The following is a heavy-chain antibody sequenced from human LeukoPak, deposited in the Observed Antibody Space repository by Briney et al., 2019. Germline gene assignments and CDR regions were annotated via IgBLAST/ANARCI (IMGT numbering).Heavy chain of an antibody. CDR3: ARDPPYDFWSGLTWDY. CDR2: FDPEDGET. Sequence: ASVKVSCKVSGYTLTELSMHWVRQAPGKGLEWMGGFDPEDGETIYAQKLQGRVTMTTDTSTSTAYMELRSLRSDDTAVYYCARDPPYDFWSGLTWDYWGQGTLVTVSS. D-gene: IGHD3-3*01. J-gene: IGHJ4*02. V-gene: IGHV1-24*01. CDR1: GYTLTELS.